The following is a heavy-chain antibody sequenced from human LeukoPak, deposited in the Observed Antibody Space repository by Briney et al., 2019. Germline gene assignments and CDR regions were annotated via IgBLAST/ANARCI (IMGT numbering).Heavy chain of an antibody. Sequence: GGSLRLSCAASGFTFSSYAMSWVRQAPGKGLEWVSAISGSGGSTYYADSVKGRFTISRDNSKSTLYLQMNSLRAEDTAVYYCAKDPYGWELLPYWGQGTLVTVSS. CDR3: AKDPYGWELLPY. CDR2: ISGSGGST. V-gene: IGHV3-23*01. D-gene: IGHD1-26*01. CDR1: GFTFSSYA. J-gene: IGHJ4*02.